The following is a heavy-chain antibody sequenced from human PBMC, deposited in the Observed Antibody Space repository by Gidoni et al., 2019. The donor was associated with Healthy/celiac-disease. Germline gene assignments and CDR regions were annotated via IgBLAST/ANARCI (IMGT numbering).Heavy chain of an antibody. CDR2: IYTSGST. V-gene: IGHV4-61*02. J-gene: IGHJ6*02. CDR1: GGSISSGSYY. CDR3: ARGGTMVRGVIINPQLYYGMDV. D-gene: IGHD3-10*01. Sequence: QVQLQESGPGLVKPSQTLSLTCTVSGGSISSGSYYWSWIRQPAGKGLEWIGRIYTSGSTNYNPSLKSRVTISVDTSKNQFSLKLSSVTAADTAVYYCARGGTMVRGVIINPQLYYGMDVWGQGTTVTVSS.